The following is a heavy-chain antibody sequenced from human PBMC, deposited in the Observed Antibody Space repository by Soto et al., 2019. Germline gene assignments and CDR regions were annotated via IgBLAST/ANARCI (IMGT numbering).Heavy chain of an antibody. Sequence: QVQLVQYGAEVKTPGASVKVSCKTSGYAFTDSFIHCLRQAPGHGLEWMGMINPIGGRVTYAQPFQGRVTMTQDTSTSTVYLDLNSMISEQTGVYYCARARIGTLNVCEYWGQGNRVTVSS. V-gene: IGHV1-46*01. CDR2: INPIGGRV. D-gene: IGHD1-1*01. CDR1: GYAFTDSF. CDR3: ARARIGTLNVCEY. J-gene: IGHJ4*02.